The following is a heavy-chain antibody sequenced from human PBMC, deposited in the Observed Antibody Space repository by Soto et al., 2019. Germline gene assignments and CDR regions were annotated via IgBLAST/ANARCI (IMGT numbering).Heavy chain of an antibody. CDR3: ARERTLQSVGGIFAVPDY. CDR2: IYYSGST. D-gene: IGHD2-15*01. CDR1: GGSVSSGSYD. V-gene: IGHV4-61*01. Sequence: SETLSLTSTVSGGSVSSGSYDWSWIRQPPGKGLEWIGYIYYSGSTNYNPSLKSRVTISVDTSKNQFSLKLSSVTAADTAVYYCARERTLQSVGGIFAVPDYWGQGTLVTVSS. J-gene: IGHJ4*02.